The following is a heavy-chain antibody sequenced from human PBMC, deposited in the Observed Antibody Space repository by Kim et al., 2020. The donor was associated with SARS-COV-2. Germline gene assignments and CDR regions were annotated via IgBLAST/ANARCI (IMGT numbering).Heavy chain of an antibody. J-gene: IGHJ4*02. Sequence: SETLSLTCNVSGGSFSSSGYFWGWIRQPPGKGLEWIGSFYHTGSTYYTPSLKSRVTLSQDTSKNQFSLKLSSVTAADTAVYYCARGVGYNHPHYYLDCWGQGALVTVSS. CDR1: GGSFSSSGYF. V-gene: IGHV4-39*07. CDR3: ARGVGYNHPHYYLDC. CDR2: FYHTGST. D-gene: IGHD5-12*01.